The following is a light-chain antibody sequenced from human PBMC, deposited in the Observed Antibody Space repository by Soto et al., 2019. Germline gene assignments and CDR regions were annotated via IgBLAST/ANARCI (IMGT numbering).Light chain of an antibody. V-gene: IGKV1-27*01. CDR3: QKYDRAPLA. Sequence: DVQMTQSPSSLSASVGDRVTITCRAGQGINIYLAWYQQKPGKVPKLLIDAASTLQTGVPSRFRGSGSGTDFTLTISSLQPEDVATYYCQKYDRAPLAFGGGTKVEIE. CDR1: QGINIY. J-gene: IGKJ4*01. CDR2: AAS.